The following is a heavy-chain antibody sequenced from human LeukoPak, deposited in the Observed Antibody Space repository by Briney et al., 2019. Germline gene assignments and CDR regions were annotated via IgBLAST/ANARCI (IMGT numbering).Heavy chain of an antibody. J-gene: IGHJ6*02. CDR3: ATPRVDVGNGMDV. CDR1: GFTFTSSA. V-gene: IGHV1-58*01. D-gene: IGHD3-3*01. CDR2: IVVGSGNT. Sequence: ASVKVSCKASGFTFTSSAVQWVRQARGQRLDWIGWIVVGSGNTNYAQRFQERVTITRDMSTSTAYMELSSLRSEDTAVYYCATPRVDVGNGMDVWGQGTTVTVSS.